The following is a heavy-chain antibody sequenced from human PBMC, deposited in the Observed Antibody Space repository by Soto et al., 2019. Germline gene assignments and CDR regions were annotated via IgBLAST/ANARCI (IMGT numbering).Heavy chain of an antibody. V-gene: IGHV3-11*06. CDR1: GFTFSDYY. D-gene: IGHD1-26*01. CDR3: ARSGSYRIYYYYGMDV. J-gene: IGHJ6*02. CDR2: ISSSSSYT. Sequence: TGGSLRLSCAASGFTFSDYYMSWIRQAPGKGLEWVSYISSSSSYTNYADSVKGRFTISRDNAKNSLYLQMNSLRAEDTAVYYCARSGSYRIYYYYGMDVWGQGTTVTAP.